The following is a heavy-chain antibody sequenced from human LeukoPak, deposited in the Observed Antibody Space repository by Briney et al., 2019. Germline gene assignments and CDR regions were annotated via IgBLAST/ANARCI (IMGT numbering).Heavy chain of an antibody. CDR1: GFTFSTYN. J-gene: IGHJ3*01. CDR2: ISSSSTI. CDR3: TSYSGPGAFDF. V-gene: IGHV3-48*01. D-gene: IGHD2-15*01. Sequence: GGSLRLSCAASGFTFSTYNMNWVRQAPGKGLEWVSYISSSSTIFYADSVKGRFTVSRDNAKNSLYLQMNSLRVEDTAVYYCTSYSGPGAFDFWGQGTMVTVSS.